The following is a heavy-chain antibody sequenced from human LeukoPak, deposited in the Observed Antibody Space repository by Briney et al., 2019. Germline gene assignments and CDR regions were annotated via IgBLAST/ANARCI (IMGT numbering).Heavy chain of an antibody. CDR2: ISSSSSYI. V-gene: IGHV3-21*01. CDR1: GFTFSSYS. CDR3: ATDAAGFTTDY. D-gene: IGHD6-13*01. J-gene: IGHJ4*02. Sequence: PGGSLRLSCAASGFTFSSYSMNWVRRAPGKGLEWVSSISSSSSYIYYADSVKGRFTISRDNAKNSLYLQMNSLRAEDTAVYYCATDAAGFTTDYWGQGTLVTVSS.